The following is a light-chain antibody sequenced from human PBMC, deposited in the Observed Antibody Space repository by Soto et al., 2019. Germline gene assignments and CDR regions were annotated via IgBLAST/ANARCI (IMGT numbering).Light chain of an antibody. V-gene: IGLV1-40*01. Sequence: SVLTQPPSVSGAPGQRVTISCTGSSSNIGAGYDVHWYQQPPGTAPKLLIYGNSNRPSGVPDRFSGSKSGTSASLAITGLQADDEADYYCQSYDSSLSGSRVFGGGTKLTVL. CDR2: GNS. CDR1: SSNIGAGYD. CDR3: QSYDSSLSGSRV. J-gene: IGLJ3*02.